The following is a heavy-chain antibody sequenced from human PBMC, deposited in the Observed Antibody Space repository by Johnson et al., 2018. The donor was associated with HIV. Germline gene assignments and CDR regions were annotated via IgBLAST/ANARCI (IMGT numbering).Heavy chain of an antibody. CDR1: GFTFSSYG. J-gene: IGHJ3*02. CDR3: ARGGIIHDAFDI. V-gene: IGHV3-30*19. D-gene: IGHD1-1*01. CDR2: IWYDGNKK. Sequence: QVQLVESGGGVVQPGRSLRLSCAASGFTFSSYGMHWVRQTPGKGLQWVAAIWYDGNKKYYADSVKGRFSVSRDNSKNTMYLQMSSLRAEDTAVYYCARGGIIHDAFDIWGQGTMVTVSS.